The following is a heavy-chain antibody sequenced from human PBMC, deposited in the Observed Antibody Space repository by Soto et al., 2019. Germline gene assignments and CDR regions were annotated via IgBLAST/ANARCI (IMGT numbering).Heavy chain of an antibody. J-gene: IGHJ3*01. CDR2: IDSSEST. Sequence: SETLSLTCTVSGVSMTSHYWSWVRQPPGKGLEWIGYIDSSESTKYNPSLKSRVTISIDTSKNQFSLTLSSVTAADTAFYYCARAATAFDFWGQGTMVTVSS. CDR1: GVSMTSHY. V-gene: IGHV4-59*11. D-gene: IGHD2-15*01. CDR3: ARAATAFDF.